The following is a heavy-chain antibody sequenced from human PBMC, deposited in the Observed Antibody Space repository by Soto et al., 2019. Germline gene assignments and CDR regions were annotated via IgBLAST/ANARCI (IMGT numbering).Heavy chain of an antibody. D-gene: IGHD4-4*01. CDR2: IWYDGSDK. J-gene: IGHJ4*02. V-gene: IGHV3-33*01. Sequence: GGSLRLSCAASTFTFSTYGMHWVRQAPGKGLQWVAVIWYDGSDKYYADSVKGRFTISRDNSKNTMYLQMNSLRAEDTAVYYCARDSPRTTDDYWGQGTLVTVSS. CDR1: TFTFSTYG. CDR3: ARDSPRTTDDY.